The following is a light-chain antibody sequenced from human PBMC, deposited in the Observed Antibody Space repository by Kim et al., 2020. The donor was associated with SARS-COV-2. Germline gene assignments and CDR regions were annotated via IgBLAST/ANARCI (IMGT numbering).Light chain of an antibody. CDR1: NIGIKS. V-gene: IGLV3-21*04. CDR3: QVWDGPTDHVI. CDR2: YDR. J-gene: IGLJ2*01. Sequence: APGKTAGMPCGGTNIGIKSVTWYLQRPGQAPVLLIYYDRDRPSGIPERFSASNSGNTATLTISRVEAGDEADYFCQVWDGPTDHVIFGGGTQLTVL.